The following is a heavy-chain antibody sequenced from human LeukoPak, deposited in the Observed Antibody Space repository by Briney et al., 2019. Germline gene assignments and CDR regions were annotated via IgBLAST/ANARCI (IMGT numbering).Heavy chain of an antibody. CDR2: IWYDGSDE. J-gene: IGHJ4*02. D-gene: IGHD3-16*01. V-gene: IGHV3-30*02. Sequence: PGGSLRLSCAASKFIFSDYGMHWVRQAPGKGLEWVAFIWYDGSDEYYADSVKGRFTISRDNSKNTLYLQMKSLTTEDTAVYYCARDLRGVLDYWGQGTLVTVSS. CDR3: ARDLRGVLDY. CDR1: KFIFSDYG.